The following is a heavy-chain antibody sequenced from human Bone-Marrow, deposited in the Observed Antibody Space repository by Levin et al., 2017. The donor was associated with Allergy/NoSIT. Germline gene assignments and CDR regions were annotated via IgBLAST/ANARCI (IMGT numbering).Heavy chain of an antibody. V-gene: IGHV3-23*01. J-gene: IGHJ4*02. CDR1: GFTFSSYA. CDR3: AKDLSGGSRFLEWLLSFDF. CDR2: ISGSGGDT. Sequence: GGSLRLSCAASGFTFSSYAMSWVRQAPGKGLEWVSAISGSGGDTYYADSVKGRFTISRDNSKNTLYLQMNSLRAEDTAVYYCAKDLSGGSRFLEWLLSFDFRGQGTLVTVSS. D-gene: IGHD3-3*01.